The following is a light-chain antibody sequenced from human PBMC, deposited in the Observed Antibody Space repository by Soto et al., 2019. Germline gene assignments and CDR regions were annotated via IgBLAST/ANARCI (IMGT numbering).Light chain of an antibody. J-gene: IGKJ1*01. Sequence: ENVLTQSPGTLSLSPGERATLSCRASQRVSSSYLAWYQQKPGQAPRLLIYGASSRATGIPDRFSGSGSGTEFTLTISSLQSEDFAVYYCQQYNNWPRTFGQGTKV. CDR3: QQYNNWPRT. V-gene: IGKV3-20*01. CDR2: GAS. CDR1: QRVSSSY.